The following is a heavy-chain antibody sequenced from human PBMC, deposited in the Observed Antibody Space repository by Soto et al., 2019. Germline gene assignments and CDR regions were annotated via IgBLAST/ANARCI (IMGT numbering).Heavy chain of an antibody. D-gene: IGHD6-6*01. V-gene: IGHV4-59*01. CDR1: GGCIIIYY. CDR3: ASRLSYSTSDY. CDR2: IYYSWST. J-gene: IGHJ4*02. Sequence: SWTXSLTCTLAGGCIIIYYCIWMRQPPGKGLECIGYIYYSWSTNYNPSLKSRVTISVDTSKNQFSLKLSSVTAADTAVYYCASRLSYSTSDYWGPGTLVT.